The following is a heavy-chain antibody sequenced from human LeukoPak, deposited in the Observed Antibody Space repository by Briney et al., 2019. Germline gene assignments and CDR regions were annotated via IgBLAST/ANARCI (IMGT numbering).Heavy chain of an antibody. CDR3: ARSRTYDFRSGYPDRAFDI. J-gene: IGHJ3*02. CDR1: GGSISSSSYY. D-gene: IGHD3-3*01. CDR2: IYYSGST. V-gene: IGHV4-39*07. Sequence: PSETLSLTCTVSGGSISSSSYYWGWIRQPPGKGLEWIGSIYYSGSTYYNPSLKSRVTISVDTSKNQFSLKLSSVTAADTAMYYCARSRTYDFRSGYPDRAFDIWGQGTMVTVSS.